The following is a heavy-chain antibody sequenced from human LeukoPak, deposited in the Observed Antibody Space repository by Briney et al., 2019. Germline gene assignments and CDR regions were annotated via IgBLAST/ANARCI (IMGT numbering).Heavy chain of an antibody. Sequence: GGSLRLSCAASGFTFSSYWMSWVRQAPGKGLEWVANIKQDGSEKYYVDSVKGRFTISRDNAKNSLYLQMNSLRAEDTAVYYCARAPPLYYDILTGYKDYWGQGTLVTVSS. CDR1: GFTFSSYW. CDR3: ARAPPLYYDILTGYKDY. V-gene: IGHV3-7*01. D-gene: IGHD3-9*01. CDR2: IKQDGSEK. J-gene: IGHJ4*02.